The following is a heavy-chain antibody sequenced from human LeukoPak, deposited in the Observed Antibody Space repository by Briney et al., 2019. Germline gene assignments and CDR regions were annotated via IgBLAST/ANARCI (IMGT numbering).Heavy chain of an antibody. CDR1: GGSISSYY. Sequence: PSETLSLTCTVSGGSISSYYWSWIRQPPGKGLEWIGYIYYSGSTNYNPSLKSRVTISVDTSKNQFSLKLSSVTAADTAAYYCARGPGYSGYGTLHYWGQGTLVTVSS. CDR3: ARGPGYSGYGTLHY. CDR2: IYYSGST. V-gene: IGHV4-59*01. J-gene: IGHJ4*02. D-gene: IGHD5-12*01.